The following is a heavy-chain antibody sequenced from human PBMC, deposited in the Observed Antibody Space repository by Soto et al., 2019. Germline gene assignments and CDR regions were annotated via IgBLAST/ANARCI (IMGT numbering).Heavy chain of an antibody. CDR1: GFTFSSYA. V-gene: IGHV3-23*01. D-gene: IGHD3-3*01. J-gene: IGHJ4*02. CDR3: ASLGSGYRPALLIDY. Sequence: GGSLRLSCAASGFTFSSYAMSWVRQAPGKGLEWVSAISGSGGSTYYADSVKGRFTISRGNSKNTLYLQMNSLRAEDTAVYYCASLGSGYRPALLIDYWGQGTLVTVSS. CDR2: ISGSGGST.